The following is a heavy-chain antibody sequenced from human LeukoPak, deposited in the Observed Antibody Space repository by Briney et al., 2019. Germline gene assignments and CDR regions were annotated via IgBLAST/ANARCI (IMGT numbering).Heavy chain of an antibody. V-gene: IGHV3-48*01. CDR3: ARAHLSSGRIGYRTLDY. J-gene: IGHJ4*02. CDR2: ISIRGDTI. Sequence: GGSLRLSCEPSGFTFSSYSMNWVRQAPGRGLEWVSYISIRGDTIYYADSVEGRFTVSRDNGKNSLYLHMNSLRAEDTAVYFCARAHLSSGRIGYRTLDYWGQGTLVTVSS. CDR1: GFTFSSYS. D-gene: IGHD6-25*01.